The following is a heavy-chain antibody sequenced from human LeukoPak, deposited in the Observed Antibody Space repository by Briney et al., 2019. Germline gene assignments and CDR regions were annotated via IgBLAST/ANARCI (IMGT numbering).Heavy chain of an antibody. V-gene: IGHV4-59*08. CDR1: GGSISSYY. Sequence: SETLSLTCTVSGGSISSYYWSWIRQPPGKGLEWIGYIYDSGSTNYNPSLKSRVTISVDTSKNQFSLKLSSVTAADTAVYYCSSHERDGYNVFDYWGQGTLVTVSS. CDR3: SSHERDGYNVFDY. J-gene: IGHJ4*02. CDR2: IYDSGST. D-gene: IGHD5-24*01.